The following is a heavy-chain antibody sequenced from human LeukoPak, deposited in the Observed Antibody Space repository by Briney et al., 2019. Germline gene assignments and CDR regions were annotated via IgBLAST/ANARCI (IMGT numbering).Heavy chain of an antibody. CDR1: GGSISSYY. CDR3: ARDRAYYYYMDV. J-gene: IGHJ6*03. CDR2: IYYSGSA. V-gene: IGHV4-59*12. Sequence: SETLSLTCTVSGGSISSYYWSWIRQPPGKGLEWIGNIYYSGSAYYNPSLKSRVTLSVDTSKNQFSLKLSSVTAADTAVYYCARDRAYYYYMDVWGKGTTVTVSS.